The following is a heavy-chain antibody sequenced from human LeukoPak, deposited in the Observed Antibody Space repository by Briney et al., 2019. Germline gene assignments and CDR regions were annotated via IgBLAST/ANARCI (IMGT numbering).Heavy chain of an antibody. Sequence: PGGSLRLSCAASGFTFSSCAMSWVRQAPGKGLEWVSAISSSGTTIYYADSVKGRFTISRDNAKNSLYLQMNSLRAEDTAVYYCARDLFSSGWFAYFDYWGQGTLVTVSP. J-gene: IGHJ4*02. CDR2: ISSSGTTI. V-gene: IGHV3-21*01. D-gene: IGHD6-19*01. CDR1: GFTFSSCA. CDR3: ARDLFSSGWFAYFDY.